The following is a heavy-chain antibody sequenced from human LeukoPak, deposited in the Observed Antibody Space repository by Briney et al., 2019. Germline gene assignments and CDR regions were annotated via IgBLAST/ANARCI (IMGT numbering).Heavy chain of an antibody. J-gene: IGHJ2*01. D-gene: IGHD4-17*01. Sequence: PGGSLRLSCAASGFTFSSYSMNWVRQAPGKGLEWVSAISGSGGSTYYADSVKGRFTISRDNSRNTLYLQMNSLRAEDTAVYYCARGHGDYIGSYWYFDLWGRGTLVTVSS. CDR2: ISGSGGST. CDR1: GFTFSSYS. V-gene: IGHV3-23*01. CDR3: ARGHGDYIGSYWYFDL.